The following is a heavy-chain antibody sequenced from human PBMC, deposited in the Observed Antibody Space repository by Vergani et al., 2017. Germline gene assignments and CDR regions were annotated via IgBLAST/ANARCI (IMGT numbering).Heavy chain of an antibody. CDR1: GYSFTSYW. CDR2: IYPGDSDT. D-gene: IGHD2-2*02. CDR3: ARRGRGYCSSSSCYIIDY. V-gene: IGHV5-51*03. J-gene: IGHJ4*02. Sequence: EVQLVQSGAEVKKPGESLKISCKASGYSFTSYWIGWVRQRPGKGLEWMGIIYPGDSDTRYSPSFQGQVTISADKSIITAYLQWSSLKAADTAMYYCARRGRGYCSSSSCYIIDYWGQGTLVTVSS.